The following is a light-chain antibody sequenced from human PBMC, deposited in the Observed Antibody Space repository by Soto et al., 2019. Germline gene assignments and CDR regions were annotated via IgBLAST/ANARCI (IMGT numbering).Light chain of an antibody. J-gene: IGKJ2*01. CDR2: DAS. Sequence: DIQMTQSPSTLSASVGDRVTITCRASQSISSWLAWYQQKPGKAPKLLIYDASSLESGVPSRFSGSGSGTEFTLTISSLQPDDFATYYCQQDNPYTFGQGTKLEIK. V-gene: IGKV1-5*01. CDR1: QSISSW. CDR3: QQDNPYT.